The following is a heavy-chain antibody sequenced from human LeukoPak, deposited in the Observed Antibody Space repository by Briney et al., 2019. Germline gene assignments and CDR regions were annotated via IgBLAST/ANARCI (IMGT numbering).Heavy chain of an antibody. CDR1: GFTFSSYS. CDR3: ARDGIARFGDSLLYYGMDV. D-gene: IGHD3-10*01. CDR2: ISSSSSYI. V-gene: IGHV3-21*01. Sequence: KPGGSLRLSWAASGFTFSSYSMNWVRQAPGKGLEWVSSISSSSSYIYYADSVKGRFTISRDNAKNPLYLQMNSLRAEDTAVYYCARDGIARFGDSLLYYGMDVWGQGTTVTVSS. J-gene: IGHJ6*02.